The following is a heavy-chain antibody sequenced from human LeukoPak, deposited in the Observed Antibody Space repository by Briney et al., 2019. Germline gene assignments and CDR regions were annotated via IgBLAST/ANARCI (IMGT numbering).Heavy chain of an antibody. Sequence: PGGSLRLSCAASGFTFSSYAMHWVRQAPGKGLEYVSAMSSNGGSTYYANSVKGSFTISRDNSKNTLYLQMGSLRAEHMAVYDCARSEYYYESSGYQGSYFDYWGQGTLVTVSS. V-gene: IGHV3-64*01. D-gene: IGHD3-22*01. CDR3: ARSEYYYESSGYQGSYFDY. CDR2: MSSNGGST. J-gene: IGHJ4*02. CDR1: GFTFSSYA.